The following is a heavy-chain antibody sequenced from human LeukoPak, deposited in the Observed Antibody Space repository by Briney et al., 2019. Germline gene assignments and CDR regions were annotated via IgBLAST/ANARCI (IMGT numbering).Heavy chain of an antibody. J-gene: IGHJ6*03. V-gene: IGHV3-66*01. Sequence: GGSLRLSCAASGFTVSSNYMSWVRQAPGKRLEWVSVIYSGGSTYYADSVTGRFTISRDNAKNSLYLQMNSLRAEDTALYYCARGQGDFWSGYYYYYYMDVWGKGTTVTVSS. CDR2: IYSGGST. D-gene: IGHD3-3*01. CDR1: GFTVSSNY. CDR3: ARGQGDFWSGYYYYYYMDV.